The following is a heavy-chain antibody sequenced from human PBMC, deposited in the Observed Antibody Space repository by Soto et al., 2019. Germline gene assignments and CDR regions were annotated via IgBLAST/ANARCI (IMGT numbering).Heavy chain of an antibody. D-gene: IGHD3-16*01. CDR3: ARWGTTGGLDV. CDR2: TSYDGSNN. CDR1: GFTFRSYV. J-gene: IGHJ4*02. Sequence: QVQLVESGGGVVQPGTSLRLSCVGSGFTFRSYVIHWVRQAPGKGLEGVALTSYDGSNNFYGDSVKGRFTISRDNSGNTVELQMDSLRLEDTALYYCARWGTTGGLDVWGQGTLVSVSS. V-gene: IGHV3-33*05.